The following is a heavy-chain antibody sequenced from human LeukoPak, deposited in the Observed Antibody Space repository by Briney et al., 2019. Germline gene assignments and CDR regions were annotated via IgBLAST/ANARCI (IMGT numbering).Heavy chain of an antibody. CDR2: IIPILGIA. CDR3: AREVDTAMVFDY. D-gene: IGHD5-18*01. V-gene: IGHV1-69*04. J-gene: IGHJ4*02. Sequence: SVKVSCKASGGTFSSYAISWVRQAPGQGLEWMGRIIPILGIANYAQKFQGRVTITADKSTSTAYMELSSLRSEDTAAYYCAREVDTAMVFDYWGQGTLVTVSS. CDR1: GGTFSSYA.